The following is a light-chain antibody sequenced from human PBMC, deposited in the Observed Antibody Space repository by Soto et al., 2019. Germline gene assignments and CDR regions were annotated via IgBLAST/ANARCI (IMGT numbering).Light chain of an antibody. CDR2: DVS. CDR3: SSYTSSSTLGV. V-gene: IGLV2-14*01. J-gene: IGLJ2*01. Sequence: QSVLTQPASVSGSPGQSITISCTGTSSDVGGYNYVSWYQQHPGKAPKLMIYDVSNRPSGVSNCFSGSKSGNTASLTISGLQAEDEADYYCSSYTSSSTLGVFGGGTKLTVL. CDR1: SSDVGGYNY.